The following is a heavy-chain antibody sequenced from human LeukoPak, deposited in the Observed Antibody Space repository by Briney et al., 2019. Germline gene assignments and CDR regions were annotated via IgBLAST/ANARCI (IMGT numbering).Heavy chain of an antibody. CDR2: INHSGST. D-gene: IGHD6-25*01. Sequence: SETLSLTCAVYGGSFSGYYWSWTRQPPGKGLEWIGEINHSGSTNYNPSLKSRVTVSVDTSKNQFSLKLSSVTAADTAVYYCARGFRPGGRFDPWGQGTLVTVSS. J-gene: IGHJ5*02. CDR3: ARGFRPGGRFDP. V-gene: IGHV4-34*01. CDR1: GGSFSGYY.